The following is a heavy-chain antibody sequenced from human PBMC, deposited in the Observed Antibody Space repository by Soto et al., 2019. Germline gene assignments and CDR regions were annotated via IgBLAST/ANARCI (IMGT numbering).Heavy chain of an antibody. CDR2: INIVGGAT. J-gene: IGHJ4*02. CDR1: GFTFSNYA. V-gene: IGHV3-23*01. CDR3: TKNYYFDS. Sequence: GGSLRLSCVASGFTFSNYAMSWVRQAPAKAPEWVSSINIVGGATNYADSVRGRFAMSRDDSTNAVFLQMNSLRADDTAVYYCTKNYYFDSWGQGTLVTVSS.